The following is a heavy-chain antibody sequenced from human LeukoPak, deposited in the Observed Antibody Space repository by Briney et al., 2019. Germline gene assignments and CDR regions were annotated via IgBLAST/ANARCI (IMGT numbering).Heavy chain of an antibody. V-gene: IGHV3-9*03. D-gene: IGHD1-26*01. J-gene: IGHJ3*02. CDR2: ISWNSGSI. Sequence: QAGGSLRLSCAASGFTFDDYAMHWVRQAPGKGLEWVSGISWNSGSIGYADSVKGRFTISRDNAKNSLYLQMNSLRAEDMALYYCAGWDHPRGAFDIWGQGTMVTVSS. CDR1: GFTFDDYA. CDR3: AGWDHPRGAFDI.